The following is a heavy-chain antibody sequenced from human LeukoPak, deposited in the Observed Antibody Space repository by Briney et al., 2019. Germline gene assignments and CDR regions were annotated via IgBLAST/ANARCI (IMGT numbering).Heavy chain of an antibody. V-gene: IGHV1-69*01. CDR3: ARLSGYDMGGYFDY. Sequence: GASVKVSCKASGGTFSSYAISWVRQAPGQGLEWMGGIIPIFGTANYAQKFQGRVTITADESTSTAYMKLSSLRSEDTAVYYCARLSGYDMGGYFDYWGQGTLVTVSS. J-gene: IGHJ4*02. CDR1: GGTFSSYA. CDR2: IIPIFGTA. D-gene: IGHD5-12*01.